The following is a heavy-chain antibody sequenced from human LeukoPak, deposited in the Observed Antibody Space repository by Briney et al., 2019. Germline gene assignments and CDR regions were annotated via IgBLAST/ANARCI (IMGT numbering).Heavy chain of an antibody. CDR1: GDSITTSSYY. J-gene: IGHJ4*02. D-gene: IGHD3-22*01. CDR3: ARLETYDSTLDY. Sequence: ETLSLTCTVSGDSITTSSYYWGWIRQPPGKGLEWIGNIYYSGSTYYNPSLKSRVTISVDTSKNQFSLWLSSVTAADTAVYYCARLETYDSTLDYWGEGTLVTVSS. CDR2: IYYSGST. V-gene: IGHV4-39*01.